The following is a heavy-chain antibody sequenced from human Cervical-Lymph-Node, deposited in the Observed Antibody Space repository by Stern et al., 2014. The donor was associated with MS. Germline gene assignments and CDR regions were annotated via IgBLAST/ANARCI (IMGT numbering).Heavy chain of an antibody. CDR1: GGSISSSNYY. CDR3: ARHCGKRLACSFDY. V-gene: IGHV4-39*01. CDR2: IYYSGST. D-gene: IGHD1-26*01. J-gene: IGHJ4*02. Sequence: QVQLQESGPGLVKPSETLSLTCTVSGGSISSSNYYWGWIRQPPGKGLEWIGSIYYSGSTYYNPSLKSRVTISVDTSQNQFSMKLSSVTAADTAVYYCARHCGKRLACSFDYWGQGTLVTVSS.